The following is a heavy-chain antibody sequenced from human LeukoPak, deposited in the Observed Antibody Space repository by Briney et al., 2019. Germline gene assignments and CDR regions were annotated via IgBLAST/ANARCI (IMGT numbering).Heavy chain of an antibody. V-gene: IGHV1-8*01. J-gene: IGHJ3*02. Sequence: ASVKVSCKASGYTFTSYDINWVRQATGQGLEWMGWMNPNSGNTGYAQKFQGRVTMTRNTSISTAYMELSSLRSEDTAVYYCASSSVAAYGDAFDIWGQGTMVTVSS. D-gene: IGHD2-15*01. CDR3: ASSSVAAYGDAFDI. CDR1: GYTFTSYD. CDR2: MNPNSGNT.